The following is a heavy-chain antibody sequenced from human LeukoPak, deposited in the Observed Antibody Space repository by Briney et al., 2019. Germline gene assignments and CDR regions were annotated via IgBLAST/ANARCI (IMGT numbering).Heavy chain of an antibody. D-gene: IGHD1-26*01. J-gene: IGHJ4*02. CDR3: ARVNPRIVRAPFDY. V-gene: IGHV3-48*04. Sequence: PGGSLRLSCAASGFTFSSYGMHWVRQAPGKGLEWVSYISSSSSTIYYADSVKGRFTISRDNAKNSLYLQMNSLRAEDTAVYYCARVNPRIVRAPFDYWGQGTLVTVSS. CDR2: ISSSSSTI. CDR1: GFTFSSYG.